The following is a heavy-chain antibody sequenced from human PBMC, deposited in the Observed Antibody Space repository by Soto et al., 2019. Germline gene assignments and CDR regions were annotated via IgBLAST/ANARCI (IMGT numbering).Heavy chain of an antibody. J-gene: IGHJ5*02. CDR1: GDYISSYY. V-gene: IGHV4-59*01. Sequence: QVQLQESGPGLVKPSETLSLTCTVSGDYISSYYWSWIRQPPGKGLEWIAYIYYSGNTNYNPSLKRRVTISVDTSRTQFSLNLSSVTAADTAVYYCARSRSGWNWASWGQGTLVTVSS. CDR3: ARSRSGWNWAS. D-gene: IGHD6-19*01. CDR2: IYYSGNT.